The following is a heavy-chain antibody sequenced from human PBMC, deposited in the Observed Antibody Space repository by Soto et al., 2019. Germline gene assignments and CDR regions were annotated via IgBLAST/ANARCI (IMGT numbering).Heavy chain of an antibody. J-gene: IGHJ4*02. CDR2: ISKSDYT. D-gene: IGHD2-2*01. CDR3: AREDSIIIPAVSDF. Sequence: KAGGSLRLSCTVSGFAFNNYGINWVRQAPGQGLEWVSSISKSDYTYYSDSVKGLFTSSRDNAKNSVSLQMNTLRVEDTAVYYCAREDSIIIPAVSDFWGQGTLVTVSS. CDR1: GFAFNNYG. V-gene: IGHV3-21*01.